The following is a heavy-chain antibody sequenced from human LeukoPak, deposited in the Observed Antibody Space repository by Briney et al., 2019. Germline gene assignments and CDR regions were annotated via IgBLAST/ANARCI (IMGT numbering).Heavy chain of an antibody. J-gene: IGHJ4*02. CDR2: INPNSGGT. V-gene: IGHV1-2*02. Sequence: ASVKVSCKASGYTFTGYYMHWVRQAPGQGLEWMGWINPNSGGTNYAQKFQGRVTMTRDTSISTAYMELSRPRSDDTAVYYCALDCSGGSCYFSHWGQGTLVTVS. CDR1: GYTFTGYY. CDR3: ALDCSGGSCYFSH. D-gene: IGHD2-15*01.